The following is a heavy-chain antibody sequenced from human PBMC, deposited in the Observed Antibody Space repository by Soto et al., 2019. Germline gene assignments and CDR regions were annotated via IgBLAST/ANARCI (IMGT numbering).Heavy chain of an antibody. CDR2: ISGSGGST. J-gene: IGHJ4*02. V-gene: IGHV3-23*01. CDR3: AKDPPYSGSLEYYFDY. Sequence: PGRPLRLSCAAFGFNFSSYAMSWVRKAPGKGLEWVSAISGSGGSTYYADSVKGRFTISRDNSKNTLYLQMNSLRAEDTAVYYCAKDPPYSGSLEYYFDYWGQGTLVTVSS. CDR1: GFNFSSYA. D-gene: IGHD1-26*01.